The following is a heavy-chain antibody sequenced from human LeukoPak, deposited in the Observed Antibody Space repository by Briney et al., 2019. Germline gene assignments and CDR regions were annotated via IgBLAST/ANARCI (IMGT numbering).Heavy chain of an antibody. D-gene: IGHD2-2*01. CDR1: GGSISSYY. J-gene: IGHJ6*03. CDR3: ARGIYCSSTSCVPNYYYYYMDV. CDR2: IYTSGST. V-gene: IGHV4-4*07. Sequence: PSETLSLTCTVSGGSISSYYRNWIRQPAGKGLEWIGRIYTSGSTNYNPSLKSRVTMSVDTSKNQFSLKLSSVTAADTAVYYCARGIYCSSTSCVPNYYYYYMDVWGKGTTVTVSS.